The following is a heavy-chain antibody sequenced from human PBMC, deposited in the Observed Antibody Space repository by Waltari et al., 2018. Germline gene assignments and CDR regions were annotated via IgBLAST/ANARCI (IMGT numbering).Heavy chain of an antibody. CDR3: AKASRRGVALDDYFDY. Sequence: EVQLVESGGGVVLQGGSRRLPPAASGSALEDYAMHWVRHAPANALEWVSLINWDAVSPFYAASVRGRFTISRDNSKNTLYLQMNSLRPEDTAMYYCAKASRRGVALDDYFDYWGQGTLVTVSS. CDR2: INWDAVSP. J-gene: IGHJ4*02. CDR1: GSALEDYA. V-gene: IGHV3-43D*04. D-gene: IGHD1-1*01.